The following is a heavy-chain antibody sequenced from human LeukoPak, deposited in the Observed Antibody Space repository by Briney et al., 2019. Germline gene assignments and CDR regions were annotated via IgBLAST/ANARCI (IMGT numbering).Heavy chain of an antibody. Sequence: GGSLRLSCAASGFTFSSYGMHWVRQAPGKGLEWVAFIRYDGSNKYYADSVKGRFTISRDNSKNTLYLQINSLRAEDTAVYYCAKTAEFGRYFDYWGQGTLVTVSS. V-gene: IGHV3-30*02. CDR3: AKTAEFGRYFDY. J-gene: IGHJ4*02. CDR2: IRYDGSNK. CDR1: GFTFSSYG. D-gene: IGHD3-3*01.